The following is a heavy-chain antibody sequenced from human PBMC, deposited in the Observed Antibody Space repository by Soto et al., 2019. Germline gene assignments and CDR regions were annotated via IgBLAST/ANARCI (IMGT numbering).Heavy chain of an antibody. D-gene: IGHD3-22*01. CDR1: GYIFTAYG. CDR2: VSTNDDRT. J-gene: IGHJ4*02. CDR3: XXXXNTESSAYYSFAF. Sequence: QVQLVQSGPEVKMPGASVKVSCKTSGYIFTAYGLAWLRQAXGQRPEWMGWVSTNDDRTNYAQKFQGRVTMTTDRSTTTTSMELRSLRPXXTXVYYXXXXXNTESSAYYSFAFWGQGTLVTVSS. V-gene: IGHV1-18*01.